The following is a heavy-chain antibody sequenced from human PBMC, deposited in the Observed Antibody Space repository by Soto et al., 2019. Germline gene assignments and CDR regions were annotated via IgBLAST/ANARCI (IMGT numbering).Heavy chain of an antibody. CDR2: MYHSGST. CDR1: GGSISSGGYS. Sequence: SETLSLTCAVSGGSISSGGYSWSWIRQPPGKGLEWIGYMYHSGSTYYNPSLKSRVTISIDRSKNQFSLKLSSVTAADTAVYYCTTNYYDSSGYDNWFDPWGQGTLVTVSS. J-gene: IGHJ5*02. V-gene: IGHV4-30-2*01. D-gene: IGHD3-22*01. CDR3: TTNYYDSSGYDNWFDP.